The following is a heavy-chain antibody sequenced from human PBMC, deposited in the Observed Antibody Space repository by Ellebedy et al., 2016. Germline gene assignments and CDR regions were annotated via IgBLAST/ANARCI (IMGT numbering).Heavy chain of an antibody. Sequence: GGSLRLSCAASGVIVSRKYMYWVRQAPGKGLDWVSVMYGDGTTYYADSVKGRFTISRDNSKNTLHLQMNSLRVDDTAMYYCAIMSGSYYYFDRWGQGTLVTVSS. CDR3: AIMSGSYYYFDR. V-gene: IGHV3-53*01. J-gene: IGHJ4*02. CDR1: GVIVSRKY. CDR2: MYGDGTT. D-gene: IGHD1-26*01.